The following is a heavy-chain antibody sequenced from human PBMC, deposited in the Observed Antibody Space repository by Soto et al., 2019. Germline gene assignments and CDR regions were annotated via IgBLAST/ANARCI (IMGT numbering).Heavy chain of an antibody. V-gene: IGHV3-30*18. J-gene: IGHJ6*02. CDR2: ISYHGSEK. Sequence: GWSLRLSCTASGFTFRNYGMHWVRQAPGKGLDWVAVISYHGSEKYYADSVMGRFTISRDDSKNTLYLQMNSLRVEDTAVYYCAKVSSDRGYYYFGMDVWGHGTRVTVSS. CDR3: AKVSSDRGYYYFGMDV. CDR1: GFTFRNYG. D-gene: IGHD6-6*01.